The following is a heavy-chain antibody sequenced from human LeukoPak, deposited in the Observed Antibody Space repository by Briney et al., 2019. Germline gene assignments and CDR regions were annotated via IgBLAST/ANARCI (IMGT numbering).Heavy chain of an antibody. CDR3: ARDSDWYFDL. J-gene: IGHJ2*01. CDR1: GFTFSTYS. V-gene: IGHV3-21*01. Sequence: GGSLRLSCAASGFTFSTYSMTWVRQAPGKGLEWVSSISSSSSYIYYADSVKGRFTISRDNAKNSLYLQMNSLRAEDTALYYCARDSDWYFDLWGRGTLVTVSS. CDR2: ISSSSSYI.